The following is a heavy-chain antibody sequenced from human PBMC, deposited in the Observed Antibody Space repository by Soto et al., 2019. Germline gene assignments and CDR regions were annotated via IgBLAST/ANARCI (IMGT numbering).Heavy chain of an antibody. D-gene: IGHD6-6*01. J-gene: IGHJ4*02. Sequence: QVQLVESGGGLVKPGGSLRLSCAASGFTFSDYYMSWIRQAPGKGLEWVSYISSSGSTIYYAASVKGRFTIARDNAKNTLYLQMNSLRAEDTAVYYCARDSDLGSSYNFDYWGQGTLVTVSS. CDR1: GFTFSDYY. CDR2: ISSSGSTI. CDR3: ARDSDLGSSYNFDY. V-gene: IGHV3-11*01.